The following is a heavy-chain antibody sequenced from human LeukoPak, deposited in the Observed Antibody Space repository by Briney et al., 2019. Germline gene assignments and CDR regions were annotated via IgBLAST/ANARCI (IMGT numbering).Heavy chain of an antibody. D-gene: IGHD5-18*01. CDR1: SGSISGYY. CDR3: AREGYSYDADNWFDP. J-gene: IGHJ5*02. CDR2: INHSGRT. V-gene: IGHV4-34*01. Sequence: SETLSLTCTASSGSISGYYWSWIRQPPGKGLEWIGEINHSGRTNYNPSLKSRVTISVDTSKNQFSLKLSSVTAADTAVYYCAREGYSYDADNWFDPWGQGALVTVSS.